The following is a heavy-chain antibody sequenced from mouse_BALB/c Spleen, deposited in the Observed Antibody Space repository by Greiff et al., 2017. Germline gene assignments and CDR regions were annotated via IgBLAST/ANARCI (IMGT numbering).Heavy chain of an antibody. CDR1: GYSITSDYA. D-gene: IGHD2-4*01. Sequence: EVKLMESGPGLVKPSQSLSLTCTVTGYSITSDYAWNWIRQFPGNKLEWMGYISYSGSTSYNPSLKSRISITRDTSKNQFFLQLNSVTTEDTATYYCANYDWYFDVWGAGTTVTVSS. CDR2: ISYSGST. CDR3: ANYDWYFDV. J-gene: IGHJ1*01. V-gene: IGHV3-2*02.